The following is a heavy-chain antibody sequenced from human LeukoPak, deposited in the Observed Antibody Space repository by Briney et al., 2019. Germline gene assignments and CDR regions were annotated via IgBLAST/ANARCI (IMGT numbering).Heavy chain of an antibody. Sequence: SDTLSLTCAVSGLSISSGYYWGWIRQPPGKGLVWIGSVFRDGSAFYNPSLKSRVSLSVDTSTMKFSLRLTSVTAADTAVYYCARLTYSFTGSGYHYFDHWGQGALVSVSS. V-gene: IGHV4-38-2*01. D-gene: IGHD3-22*01. J-gene: IGHJ4*02. CDR3: ARLTYSFTGSGYHYFDH. CDR1: GLSISSGYY. CDR2: VFRDGSA.